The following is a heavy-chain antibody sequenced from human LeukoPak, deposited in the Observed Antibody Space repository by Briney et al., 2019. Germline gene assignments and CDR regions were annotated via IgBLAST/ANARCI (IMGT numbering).Heavy chain of an antibody. CDR1: GFTFDDYG. V-gene: IGHV3-20*04. CDR3: AREWSSSWYGNWFDP. CDR2: INWNGGST. J-gene: IGHJ5*02. Sequence: GGSLRLSCAASGFTFDDYGMSWVRQAPGKGLEWVSGINWNGGSTGYADSVKGRFTISRDNAKNSLYLQMNSLRAEDTALYYCAREWSSSWYGNWFDPWGQGTLVTVSP. D-gene: IGHD6-13*01.